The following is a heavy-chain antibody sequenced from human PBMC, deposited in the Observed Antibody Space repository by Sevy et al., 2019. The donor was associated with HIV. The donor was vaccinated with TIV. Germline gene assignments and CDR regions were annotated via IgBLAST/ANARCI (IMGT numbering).Heavy chain of an antibody. V-gene: IGHV4-39*01. Sequence: SETLSLTCTVSGGSISSSGYYWGWIRQPPGKGLEWIGTISYTGSTNSNPSLKSRVTISVDTSKNQFSLDLTSVPAADTGIYYCARGPPAPDYWGQGTLVTVSS. CDR2: ISYTGST. J-gene: IGHJ4*02. CDR3: ARGPPAPDY. CDR1: GGSISSSGYY.